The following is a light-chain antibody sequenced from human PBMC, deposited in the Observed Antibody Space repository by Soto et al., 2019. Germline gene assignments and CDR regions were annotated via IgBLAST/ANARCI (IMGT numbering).Light chain of an antibody. CDR1: QSISDT. V-gene: IGKV3-11*01. J-gene: IGKJ5*01. CDR3: QQRSNWPPT. CDR2: GAS. Sequence: EIVMTQSPATLSVSPGGGATLSCRASQSISDTLAWYQQKPGQAPRLLIYGASNRATGIPARFSGSGSGTDFTLTISSLEPEDFAVYYCQQRSNWPPTFGQGTRLEIK.